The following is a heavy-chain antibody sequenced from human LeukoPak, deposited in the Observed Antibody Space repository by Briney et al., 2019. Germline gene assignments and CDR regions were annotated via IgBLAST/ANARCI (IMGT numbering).Heavy chain of an antibody. V-gene: IGHV3-15*01. CDR3: TRVHTSTMIVVVITYYYYYMDV. J-gene: IGHJ6*03. Sequence: PGGSLRLSCAASGFTFSNAWMSWVRQAPGQGLEWVARIKSKTDGETTDYAAPVKGRFTISRDDSKSIAYLQMNSLKTEDTAVYYCTRVHTSTMIVVVITYYYYYMDVWGKGTTVTISS. CDR2: IKSKTDGETT. CDR1: GFTFSNAW. D-gene: IGHD3-22*01.